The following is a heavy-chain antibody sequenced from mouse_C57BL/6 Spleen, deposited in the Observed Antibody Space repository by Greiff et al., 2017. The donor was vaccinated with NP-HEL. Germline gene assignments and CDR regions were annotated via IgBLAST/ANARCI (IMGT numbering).Heavy chain of an antibody. Sequence: VKLVESGAELVKPGASVKMSCKASGYTFTTYPIEWMKQNHGKSLEWIGNFHPYNDDTKYNEKFKGKATLTVEKSSSTVYLELSRLTSDDSAVYYCARGGSYVYWYFDVWGTGTTVTVSS. CDR3: ARGGSYVYWYFDV. CDR2: FHPYNDDT. V-gene: IGHV1-47*01. D-gene: IGHD1-1*01. J-gene: IGHJ1*03. CDR1: GYTFTTYP.